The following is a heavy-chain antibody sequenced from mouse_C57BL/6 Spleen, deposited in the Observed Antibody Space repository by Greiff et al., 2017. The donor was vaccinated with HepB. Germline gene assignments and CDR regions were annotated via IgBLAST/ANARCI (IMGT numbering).Heavy chain of an antibody. D-gene: IGHD1-2*01. Sequence: QVQLKQPGAELVKPGASVKMSCKASGYTFTSYWITWVKQRPGQGLEWIGDIYPGSGSTNYNEKFKSKATLTVDTSSSTAYMQLSSLTSEDSAVYYCARYGLPRAMDYWGQGTSVTVSS. CDR3: ARYGLPRAMDY. J-gene: IGHJ4*01. V-gene: IGHV1-55*01. CDR1: GYTFTSYW. CDR2: IYPGSGST.